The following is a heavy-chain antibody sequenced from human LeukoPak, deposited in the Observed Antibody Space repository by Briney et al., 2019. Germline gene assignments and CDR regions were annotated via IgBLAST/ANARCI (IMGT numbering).Heavy chain of an antibody. D-gene: IGHD3-9*01. CDR3: ARDGYYDILTGYRHFDY. V-gene: IGHV1-69*13. CDR2: IIPIFGTA. CDR1: GGTFSSYA. J-gene: IGHJ4*02. Sequence: SAKVSCKASGGTFSSYAISWVRQAPGQGLEWMGGIIPIFGTANYAQKFQGRVTITADESTSTAYMELSSLRSEDTAVYYCARDGYYDILTGYRHFDYWGQGTLVTVSS.